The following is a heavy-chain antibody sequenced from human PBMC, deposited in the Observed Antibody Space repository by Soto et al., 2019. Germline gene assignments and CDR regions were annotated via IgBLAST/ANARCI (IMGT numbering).Heavy chain of an antibody. CDR1: GFTFTNAW. Sequence: VQLVESGGGLVKPGGSLRLSCAASGFTFTNAWMTWVRQGPGKGLEWVGRIKSKSDGGTIDYAAPVKGRFTISRDDSKNTLYLQMNSLKTEDTAVYYCTTGPILRPLAAFDIWGQGTVVTVSS. CDR3: TTGPILRPLAAFDI. J-gene: IGHJ3*02. CDR2: IKSKSDGGTI. V-gene: IGHV3-15*01.